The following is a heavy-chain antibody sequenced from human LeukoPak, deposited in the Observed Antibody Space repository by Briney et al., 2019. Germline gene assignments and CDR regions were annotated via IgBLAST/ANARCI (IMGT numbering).Heavy chain of an antibody. CDR2: IFPIFGIA. J-gene: IGHJ5*02. CDR1: GGTFSSYA. Sequence: SVRVSCKASGGTFSSYAISWVRQAPGQGLEWMGGIFPIFGIANYAQKFQGRVTITTDESTSTAYMELSSLRSEDTAVYYCAIQVRGYCSSTSCQDRNWFDPWGQGTLVTVSS. CDR3: AIQVRGYCSSTSCQDRNWFDP. V-gene: IGHV1-69*05. D-gene: IGHD2-2*01.